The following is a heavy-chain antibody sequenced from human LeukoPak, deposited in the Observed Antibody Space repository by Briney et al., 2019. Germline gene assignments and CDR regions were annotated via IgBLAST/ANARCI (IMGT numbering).Heavy chain of an antibody. V-gene: IGHV1-46*01. J-gene: IGHJ6*02. CDR2: INPSVGST. CDR3: AREPRPSMIVVVRYYYYYGMDV. CDR1: GYTFTSYY. Sequence: ASVKVSCKASGYTFTSYYMHWVRQAPGQGLEWMGIINPSVGSTSYAQKFQGRVTMTRDTSTSTVYMELSSLRSEDTAVYYCAREPRPSMIVVVRYYYYYGMDVWGQGTTVTVSS. D-gene: IGHD3-22*01.